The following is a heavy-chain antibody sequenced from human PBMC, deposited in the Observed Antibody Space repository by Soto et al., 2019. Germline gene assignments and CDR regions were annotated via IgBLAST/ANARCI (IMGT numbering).Heavy chain of an antibody. CDR1: GGSITSYY. CDR3: ARTYDGSGPNSGGYGFDI. Sequence: QVQLQESGPGLVKPSETLSLTCSVSGGSITSYYWSWIRQPPGKGLEWIAYIYYSGSTSYNPSLKSRGSRSPDTSKTQFSLKLSSGTAADTAVYYCARTYDGSGPNSGGYGFDIWGQGTMVTVSS. D-gene: IGHD3-22*01. V-gene: IGHV4-59*01. J-gene: IGHJ3*02. CDR2: IYYSGST.